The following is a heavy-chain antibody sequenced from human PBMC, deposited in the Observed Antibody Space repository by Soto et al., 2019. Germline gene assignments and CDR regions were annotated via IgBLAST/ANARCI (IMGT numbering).Heavy chain of an antibody. CDR3: ARGSGDGYNPWYFDY. V-gene: IGHV1-69*13. J-gene: IGHJ4*02. CDR2: IIPIFGTA. D-gene: IGHD5-12*01. Sequence: SVKVSCKASGGTFSSYAIGWVRQAPGQGLEWMGGIIPIFGTANYAQKFQGRVTITADESTSTAYMELSSLRSEDTAVYYCARGSGDGYNPWYFDYWGQGTLVTVSS. CDR1: GGTFSSYA.